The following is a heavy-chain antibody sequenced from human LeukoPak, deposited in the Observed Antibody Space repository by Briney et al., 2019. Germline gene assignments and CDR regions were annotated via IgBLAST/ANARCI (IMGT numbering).Heavy chain of an antibody. CDR1: GFTFSSYD. V-gene: IGHV3-13*01. D-gene: IGHD3-16*02. Sequence: GGSLRLSCAASGFTFSSYDMHWVRQATGKGLGWVSAIGTAGDTYYPGSVKGRFTISRENAKNSLYLQMNSLRAGDTAVYYCARALMITFGGVIAPPGDPWGQGTLVTVSS. CDR3: ARALMITFGGVIAPPGDP. J-gene: IGHJ5*02. CDR2: IGTAGDT.